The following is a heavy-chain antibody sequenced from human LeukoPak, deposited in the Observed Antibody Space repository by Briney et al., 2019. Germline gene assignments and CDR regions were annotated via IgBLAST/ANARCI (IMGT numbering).Heavy chain of an antibody. D-gene: IGHD5-12*01. J-gene: IGHJ3*02. Sequence: PGGSLRLSCAASGFTFSSYAMSWVRQAPGKGLEWVSAISGSGGSTYYADSVKGRFTISRDNSKNTLYLQMNSLRAEDTAVYYCDLSGCDSPDAFDIWGQGTMVTVSS. CDR2: ISGSGGST. V-gene: IGHV3-23*01. CDR3: DLSGCDSPDAFDI. CDR1: GFTFSSYA.